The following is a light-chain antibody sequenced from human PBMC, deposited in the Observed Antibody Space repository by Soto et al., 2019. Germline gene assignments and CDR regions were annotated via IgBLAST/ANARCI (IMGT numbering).Light chain of an antibody. CDR1: QSVSSY. Sequence: EIVLTQSPATLSLSPGERATLSCRASQSVSSYLAWYQQKPGQAPRLLIYDASNRATGIPDRFSGSGSGTDFTLTISRLEPEDFAVYYCLQYGSSPYTFGQGTKLEIK. CDR3: LQYGSSPYT. J-gene: IGKJ2*01. CDR2: DAS. V-gene: IGKV3-20*01.